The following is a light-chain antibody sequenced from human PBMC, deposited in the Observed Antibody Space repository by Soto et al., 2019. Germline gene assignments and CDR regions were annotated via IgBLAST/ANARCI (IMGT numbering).Light chain of an antibody. CDR3: QLYGSSPLYT. J-gene: IGKJ3*01. CDR1: QSISGN. V-gene: IGKV3-15*01. Sequence: EIVMTQSPDTLSVSPGERATLSCRASQSISGNLAWFQQKPGQAPRLLFSGASTRAPGVPVRFSASGSGTDFTLTISSLQSEDFVVYHCQLYGSSPLYTFGPGTTVDVK. CDR2: GAS.